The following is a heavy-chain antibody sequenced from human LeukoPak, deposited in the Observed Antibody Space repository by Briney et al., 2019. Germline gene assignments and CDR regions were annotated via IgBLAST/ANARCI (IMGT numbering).Heavy chain of an antibody. CDR1: GGTFSSYA. Sequence: GASVKVSCKAAGGTFSSYAISWVGQAPGQGLEWMGRIIPIFGTANYAQKFQGRVTITTDESTSTAYMELSRLRSEDTAVYYCARDWDESELWSPHSIYYFDYWGQGTLVTVSS. V-gene: IGHV1-69*05. CDR2: IIPIFGTA. J-gene: IGHJ4*02. CDR3: ARDWDESELWSPHSIYYFDY. D-gene: IGHD1-26*01.